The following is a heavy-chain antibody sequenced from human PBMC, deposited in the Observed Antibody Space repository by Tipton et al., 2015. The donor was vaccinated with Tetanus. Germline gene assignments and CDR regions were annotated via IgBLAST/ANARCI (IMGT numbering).Heavy chain of an antibody. J-gene: IGHJ3*02. Sequence: TLSLTCAVYGGSFSGHYWSWIRQPAGKGLEWIGRIYTSGSTNYNPSLKSRVTMSVDTSKNQFSLKLSSVTAADTAVFYCASHYGSGSDDAFDIWGQGTMVTVSS. CDR1: GGSFSGHY. CDR3: ASHYGSGSDDAFDI. CDR2: IYTSGST. V-gene: IGHV4-59*10. D-gene: IGHD3-10*01.